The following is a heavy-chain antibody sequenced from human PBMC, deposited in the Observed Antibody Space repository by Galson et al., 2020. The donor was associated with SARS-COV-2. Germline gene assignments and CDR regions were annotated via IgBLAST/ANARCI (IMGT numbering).Heavy chain of an antibody. D-gene: IGHD3-9*01. CDR2: FDPEDGET. V-gene: IGHV1-24*01. CDR1: GYTLTELS. J-gene: IGHJ5*02. CDR3: ATGPVLRYLNWFDP. Sequence: ASVKVSCKVSGYTLTELSMHWVRQAPGKGLEWMGGFDPEDGETIYAQKFQGRVTMTEDTSTDTAYMELSSLRSEDTAVYYCATGPVLRYLNWFDPWGQGTLVTVSS.